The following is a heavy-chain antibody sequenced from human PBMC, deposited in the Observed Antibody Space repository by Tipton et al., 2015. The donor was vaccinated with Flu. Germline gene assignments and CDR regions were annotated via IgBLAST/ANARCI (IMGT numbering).Heavy chain of an antibody. D-gene: IGHD4-17*01. Sequence: TLSLTCTVSGGSISSGSYYWSWIRQPAGKGLEWIGRIYTSGSTNYNPSLKSRVTISVDTSKNQFSLKLSSVTAADTAVYYCARRGDYLIDKWGQGTLVTVSS. CDR3: ARRGDYLIDK. J-gene: IGHJ4*02. CDR2: IYTSGST. V-gene: IGHV4-61*02. CDR1: GGSISSGSYY.